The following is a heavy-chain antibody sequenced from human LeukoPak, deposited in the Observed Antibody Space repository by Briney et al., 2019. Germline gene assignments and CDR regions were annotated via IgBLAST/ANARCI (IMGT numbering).Heavy chain of an antibody. CDR2: ISGSGGST. D-gene: IGHD2-15*01. Sequence: GGSLRLSCAASGFTFSSYAMSWVRQAPGKGLEWVSAISGSGGSTYYADSVKGRFTISRDNSKNTLYLQMNSLRAEDTAVYYCAKVLNELLLLSLVGPPIDAFDIWGQGTMVTVSS. CDR1: GFTFSSYA. CDR3: AKVLNELLLLSLVGPPIDAFDI. V-gene: IGHV3-23*01. J-gene: IGHJ3*02.